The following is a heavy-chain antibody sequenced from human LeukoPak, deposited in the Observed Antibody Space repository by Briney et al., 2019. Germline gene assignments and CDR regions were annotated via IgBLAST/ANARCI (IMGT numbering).Heavy chain of an antibody. V-gene: IGHV1-8*01. J-gene: IGHJ5*02. CDR2: MNPNSGNT. CDR3: ARGRLRDYVWGSYRYMGQRNNWFDP. D-gene: IGHD3-16*02. Sequence: GASVKVSCKASGYTFTSYDINWVRQATGQGLEWMGWMNPNSGNTGYAQKFQGRVTMTRNTSISTAYMELSSLRSEDTAVYYCARGRLRDYVWGSYRYMGQRNNWFDPWGQGTLVTVSS. CDR1: GYTFTSYD.